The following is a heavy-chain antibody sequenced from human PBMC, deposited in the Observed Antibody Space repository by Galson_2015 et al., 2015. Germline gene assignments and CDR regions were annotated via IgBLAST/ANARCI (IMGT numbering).Heavy chain of an antibody. Sequence: SLRLSCAASGFAFNTYSMNWVRQAPGKGLEWVAHIIGVSRGLWYADSVKGRFTISRDNDKNSLFLQMNNLRDEDTAVYYCARDYEWSSDIWGQGTTVTVSA. J-gene: IGHJ3*02. CDR2: IIGVSRGL. D-gene: IGHD3-3*01. V-gene: IGHV3-48*02. CDR1: GFAFNTYS. CDR3: ARDYEWSSDI.